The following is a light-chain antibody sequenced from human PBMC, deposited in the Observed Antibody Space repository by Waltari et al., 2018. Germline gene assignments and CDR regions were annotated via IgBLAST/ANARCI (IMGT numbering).Light chain of an antibody. V-gene: IGLV2-23*02. CDR3: CSAAGSSTSI. J-gene: IGLJ2*01. CDR1: SSDIGSYHL. Sequence: QSALTQPASVSGSPGQSITISCTGTSSDIGSYHLVSWYQQYPGTAPKLMVYEVSKRPSGVSNRVSGTKSGNTASLTSAGLHAEDEADYYCCSAAGSSTSIFGGGTKLTVL. CDR2: EVS.